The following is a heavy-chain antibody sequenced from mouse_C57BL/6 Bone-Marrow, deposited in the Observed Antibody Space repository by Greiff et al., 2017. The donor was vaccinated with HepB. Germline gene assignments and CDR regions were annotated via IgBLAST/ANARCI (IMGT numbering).Heavy chain of an antibody. V-gene: IGHV1-19*01. CDR2: INPYNGGT. D-gene: IGHD1-1*01. CDR3: ARWGFITTVVAFDY. CDR1: GYTFTDYY. Sequence: EVQLQESGPVLVKPGASVKMSCKASGYTFTDYYMNWVKQSHGKSLEWIGVINPYNGGTSYNQKFKGKATLTVDKSSSTAYMELNSLTSEDSAVYYCARWGFITTVVAFDYWGQGTTLTVSS. J-gene: IGHJ2*01.